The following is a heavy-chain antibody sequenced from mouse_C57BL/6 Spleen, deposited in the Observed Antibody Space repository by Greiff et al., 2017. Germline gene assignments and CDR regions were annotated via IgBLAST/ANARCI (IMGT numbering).Heavy chain of an antibody. CDR1: GFTFSDYG. CDR3: AREERSLYFDV. Sequence: DVMLVESGGGLVKPGGSLKLSCAASGFTFSDYGMHWVRQAPEKGLEWVAYISSGSSTIYYADTVKGRFTISRDNAKNTLFLQMTSLRSEDTAMYYCAREERSLYFDVWGTGTTVTVSS. V-gene: IGHV5-17*01. J-gene: IGHJ1*03. CDR2: ISSGSSTI. D-gene: IGHD6-1*01.